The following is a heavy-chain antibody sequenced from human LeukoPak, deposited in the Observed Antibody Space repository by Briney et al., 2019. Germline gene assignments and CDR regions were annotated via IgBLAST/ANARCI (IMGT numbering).Heavy chain of an antibody. Sequence: GGSLTLSCAASGFTFSNAWMSWVRQAPGKGLEWIDRIKTKSDEGTTDYAAAVKGRFTMSRDDSKNTLYLQMNSLETEDTALYCCAWHYFDYGGEGTRVTVS. CDR1: GFTFSNAW. CDR2: IKTKSDEGTT. V-gene: IGHV3-15*01. J-gene: IGHJ4*02. CDR3: AWHYFDY.